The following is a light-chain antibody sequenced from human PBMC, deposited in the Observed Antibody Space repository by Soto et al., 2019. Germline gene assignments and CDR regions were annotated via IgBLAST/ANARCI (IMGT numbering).Light chain of an antibody. CDR3: QQYNNWPWT. CDR2: DAS. CDR1: QTVRNNY. V-gene: IGKV3D-20*02. J-gene: IGKJ1*01. Sequence: FVLTQSPGTLSLSPGERATLSCRASQTVRNNYLAWYQQKPGQAPRLLIYDASKRATDIPDRFIGSGSGTDFTLTISSLEPEDFAVYYCQQYNNWPWTFGQGTKVDIK.